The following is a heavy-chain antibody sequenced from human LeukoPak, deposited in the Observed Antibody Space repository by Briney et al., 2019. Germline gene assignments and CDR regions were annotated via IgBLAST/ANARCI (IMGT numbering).Heavy chain of an antibody. Sequence: ASVKVSCKASGYSFINYGITWVRQAPGQGVEWMGWISASSGNTNYAQRLQCRVTMTTEASTSTAYMELRSLRSDDTAVYYCARGGGGWSGDYWGQGTVVTVSS. CDR2: ISASSGNT. D-gene: IGHD6-19*01. V-gene: IGHV1-18*01. J-gene: IGHJ4*02. CDR1: GYSFINYG. CDR3: ARGGGGWSGDY.